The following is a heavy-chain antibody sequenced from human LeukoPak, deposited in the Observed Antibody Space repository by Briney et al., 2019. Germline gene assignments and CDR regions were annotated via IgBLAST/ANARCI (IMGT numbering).Heavy chain of an antibody. CDR3: ARGEKPYDY. Sequence: GASVKVSCKASGGTFSNYAFSWVRQAPGQGLEWMGWINAYNGNTNDAQKFQGRVTMTTDTSTSTAYMELRSLRSDDTAVYYCARGEKPYDYWGQGTLVSVSS. CDR2: INAYNGNT. V-gene: IGHV1-18*01. CDR1: GGTFSNYA. J-gene: IGHJ4*02. D-gene: IGHD1-26*01.